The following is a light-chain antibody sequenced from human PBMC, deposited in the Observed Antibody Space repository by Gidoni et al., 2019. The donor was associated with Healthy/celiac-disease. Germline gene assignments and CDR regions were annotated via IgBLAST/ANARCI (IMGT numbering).Light chain of an antibody. V-gene: IGKV3-11*01. CDR1: QSVSSY. Sequence: EIVLTQSPATLSLSPGERATLSCRASQSVSSYLAWYQQKPGQAPRLLIYDASNRATGIPARFSGRGSGTDFTLTISSLEPEDFAVYYCQQRSNWPLTCGQGTRLEIK. CDR2: DAS. CDR3: QQRSNWPLT. J-gene: IGKJ5*01.